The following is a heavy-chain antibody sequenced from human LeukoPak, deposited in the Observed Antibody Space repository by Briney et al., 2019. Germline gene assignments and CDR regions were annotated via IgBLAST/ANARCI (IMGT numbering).Heavy chain of an antibody. CDR1: GFTFSNYA. Sequence: GGSLRVSCAASGFTFSNYAMSWVRQAPGKGLEWVSDISGSGDSTNYADSVKGRFTISRDNSKNTLYLQMNSLRAEDTAIYYCAKSRGSYWVPEFDYWGQGTLVTVSS. V-gene: IGHV3-23*01. CDR3: AKSRGSYWVPEFDY. D-gene: IGHD1-26*01. J-gene: IGHJ4*02. CDR2: ISGSGDST.